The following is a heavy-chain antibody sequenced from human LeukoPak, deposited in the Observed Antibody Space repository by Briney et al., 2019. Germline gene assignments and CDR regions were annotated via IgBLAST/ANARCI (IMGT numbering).Heavy chain of an antibody. V-gene: IGHV3-23*01. CDR3: AKGRALEVVAAFNY. D-gene: IGHD2-15*01. CDR2: ISGSGANT. J-gene: IGHJ4*02. Sequence: GGSLRLSCAASGFTFSSYAMGWVRQAPGKGLEWVSAISGSGANTYYADSVKGRFTISRDNSKNTLYLQMNSLRADDTAVYYCAKGRALEVVAAFNYWGQGTVVTVS. CDR1: GFTFSSYA.